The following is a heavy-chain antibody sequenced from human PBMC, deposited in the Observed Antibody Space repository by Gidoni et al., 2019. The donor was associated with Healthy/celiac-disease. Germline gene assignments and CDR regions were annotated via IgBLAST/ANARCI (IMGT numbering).Heavy chain of an antibody. J-gene: IGHJ4*02. CDR3: ARLEKIQLWLDY. Sequence: QPQLQASGPGLVKPSETLSPTRTVSGCSLSSSSYYWGWVRQPPGKGLEWIGSIYYSGSTYYNPSLKSRVTISVDTSKNQFSLKLSSVTAADTAVYYCARLEKIQLWLDYWGQGTLVTVSS. CDR1: GCSLSSSSYY. V-gene: IGHV4-39*01. CDR2: IYYSGST. D-gene: IGHD5-18*01.